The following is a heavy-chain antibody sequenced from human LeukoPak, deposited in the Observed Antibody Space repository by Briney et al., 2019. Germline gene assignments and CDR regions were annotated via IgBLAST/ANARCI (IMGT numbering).Heavy chain of an antibody. CDR1: GYTFTSYD. V-gene: IGHV1-8*01. D-gene: IGHD6-13*01. J-gene: IGHJ4*02. CDR3: ARRVRAAAGAFDY. CDR2: MNPNSGNT. Sequence: ASVKVSCKASGYTFTSYDINWVRQATGQGLEWMGWMNPNSGNTGYAQKFQGRVTMTRNTSISTAYTELSSLRSEDTAVYYCARRVRAAAGAFDYWGQGTLVTVSS.